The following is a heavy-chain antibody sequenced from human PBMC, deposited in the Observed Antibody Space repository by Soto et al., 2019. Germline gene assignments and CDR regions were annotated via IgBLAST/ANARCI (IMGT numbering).Heavy chain of an antibody. CDR3: TRAMEGYCSSTSCPPVWFDP. D-gene: IGHD2-2*01. Sequence: GGSLRLSCTASGFTFGDYAMSWFRQAPGKGLEWVGFIRSKAYGGTTEYAASVKGRFTISRDDSKSIAYLQMNSLKTEDTAVYYCTRAMEGYCSSTSCPPVWFDPWGQGTLVTVSS. J-gene: IGHJ5*02. CDR1: GFTFGDYA. CDR2: IRSKAYGGTT. V-gene: IGHV3-49*03.